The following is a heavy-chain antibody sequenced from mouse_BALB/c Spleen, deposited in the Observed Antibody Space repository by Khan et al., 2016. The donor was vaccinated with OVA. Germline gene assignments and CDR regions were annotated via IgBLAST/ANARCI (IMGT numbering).Heavy chain of an antibody. Sequence: QVQLQQSGAELVKPGASVKLSCKTSGYTFTSYWIQWVKQRPGQGLGWIGQIFPGTGTTHYNENFKGKATLTVDTSSSTAYMQLSSLTSEDSAVYFCARGYFGNYEFVYWGQGTLVTGSP. CDR3: ARGYFGNYEFVY. V-gene: IGHV1S132*01. J-gene: IGHJ3*01. CDR2: IFPGTGTT. D-gene: IGHD2-1*01. CDR1: GYTFTSYW.